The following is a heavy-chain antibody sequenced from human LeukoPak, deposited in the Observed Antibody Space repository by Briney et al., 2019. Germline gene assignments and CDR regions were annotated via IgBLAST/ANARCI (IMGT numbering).Heavy chain of an antibody. CDR2: ISYDGSNK. V-gene: IGHV3-30-3*01. CDR3: AREAFDSSGSLDY. D-gene: IGHD3-22*01. Sequence: GGSLRLSCAASGFTFSSYAMHWARQAPGKGLEWVAVISYDGSNKYYADSVKGRFTISRDNSKNTLYLQMNSLRAEDTAVYYCAREAFDSSGSLDYWGQGTLVTVSS. CDR1: GFTFSSYA. J-gene: IGHJ4*02.